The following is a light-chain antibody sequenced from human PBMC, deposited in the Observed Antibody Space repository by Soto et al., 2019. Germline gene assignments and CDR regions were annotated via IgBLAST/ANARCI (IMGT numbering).Light chain of an antibody. J-gene: IGKJ5*01. CDR2: GAS. CDR1: QSVSSR. CDR3: QHYVERSPIT. V-gene: IGKV3-20*01. Sequence: IVMTQSQSTLSLCPGERATLSCRASQSVSSRLAWYQQKPGQAPRLLISGASSRATGIPDRFSGSGSGTDFTLTISRLEPEDFALYYCQHYVERSPITFGQGTRLEI.